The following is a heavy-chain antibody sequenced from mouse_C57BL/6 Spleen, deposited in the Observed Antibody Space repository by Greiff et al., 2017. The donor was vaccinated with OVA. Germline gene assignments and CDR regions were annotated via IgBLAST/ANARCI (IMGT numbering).Heavy chain of an antibody. Sequence: EVMLVESGGGLVQPGGSLSLSCAASGFTFTDYYMSWVRQPPGKALEWLGFIRNKANGYTTAYSASVKGRFTISRDNSQIILYLQMNALRAEDSSTYYCARYGCYYPYAMDYWGQGTSVTVSS. CDR3: ARYGCYYPYAMDY. V-gene: IGHV7-3*01. CDR2: IRNKANGYTT. J-gene: IGHJ4*01. CDR1: GFTFTDYY. D-gene: IGHD2-3*01.